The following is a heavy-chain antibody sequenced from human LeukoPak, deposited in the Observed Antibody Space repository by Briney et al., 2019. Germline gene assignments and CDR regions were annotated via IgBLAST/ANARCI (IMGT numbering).Heavy chain of an antibody. V-gene: IGHV3-33*01. J-gene: IGHJ4*02. Sequence: GGSLRLSCTASGFPFSSYGIHWVRQTPGKGLEWVAIIWSDGSNKYYADSVKGRFTISRDNSKNTLYLQMNSLRAEDTAVYYCARGSGSFSGGFDYWGQGTLVTVSS. CDR3: ARGSGSFSGGFDY. D-gene: IGHD1-26*01. CDR2: IWSDGSNK. CDR1: GFPFSSYG.